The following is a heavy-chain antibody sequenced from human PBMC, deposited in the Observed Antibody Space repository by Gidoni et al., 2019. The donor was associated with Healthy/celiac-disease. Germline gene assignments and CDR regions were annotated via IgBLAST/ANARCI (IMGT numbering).Heavy chain of an antibody. Sequence: EVQLVESGGGLVQPGGSLRLSCAASGFTFSSYSMNWVRQAPGKGLEWVSYISSSSSTIYYADSVKGRFTISRDNAKNSLYLQMNSLRAEDTAVYYCARKGFWSGYYKGGWFDPWGQGTLVTVSS. J-gene: IGHJ5*02. CDR3: ARKGFWSGYYKGGWFDP. D-gene: IGHD3-3*01. CDR1: GFTFSSYS. CDR2: ISSSSSTI. V-gene: IGHV3-48*01.